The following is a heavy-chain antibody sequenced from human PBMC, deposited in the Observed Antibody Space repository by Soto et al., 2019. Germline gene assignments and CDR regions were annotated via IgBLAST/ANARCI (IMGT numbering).Heavy chain of an antibody. J-gene: IGHJ5*02. D-gene: IGHD3-9*01. CDR1: GGSISSSSYY. CDR3: ARQLGDPDILPVDDWFDP. Sequence: SETLSLTCTVSGGSISSSSYYWGWIRQPPGKGLEWIGSIYYSGSTYYNPSLKSRVTISVDTSKNQFSLKLSSVTAADTAVYYCARQLGDPDILPVDDWFDPWGQGTLVTVSS. V-gene: IGHV4-39*01. CDR2: IYYSGST.